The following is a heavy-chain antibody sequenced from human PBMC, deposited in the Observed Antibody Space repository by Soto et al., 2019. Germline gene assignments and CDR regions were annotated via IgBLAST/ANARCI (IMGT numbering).Heavy chain of an antibody. J-gene: IGHJ4*02. Sequence: GASVKVSCKASGGTFSSYAISWVRQAPGQGLEWMGGIIPIFGTANYAQKFQGRVTITADESTSTAYMELSSLRSEDTAVYYCARGFPETAAGDTSFDYWGQGTLVTVSS. D-gene: IGHD6-13*01. CDR1: GGTFSSYA. CDR3: ARGFPETAAGDTSFDY. CDR2: IIPIFGTA. V-gene: IGHV1-69*13.